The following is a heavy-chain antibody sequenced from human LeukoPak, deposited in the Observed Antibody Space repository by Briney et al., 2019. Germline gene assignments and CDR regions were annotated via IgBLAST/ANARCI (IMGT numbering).Heavy chain of an antibody. CDR2: INHSGST. J-gene: IGHJ4*02. V-gene: IGHV4-34*01. CDR1: GGSFSGYY. CDR3: ARTTLLWFGESNFDY. D-gene: IGHD3-10*01. Sequence: SETLSLTCAVYGGSFSGYYWSWIRQPPGKGLEWIGEINHSGSTNYNPSLKSRVTISVDTSKNQFSLKLSSVTAADTAVYYCARTTLLWFGESNFDYWGQGTLVTVSS.